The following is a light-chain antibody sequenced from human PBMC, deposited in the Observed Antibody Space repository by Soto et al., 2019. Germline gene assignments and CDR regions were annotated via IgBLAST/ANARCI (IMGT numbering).Light chain of an antibody. J-gene: IGLJ2*01. CDR1: SSDVGGSNY. CDR3: CSYAGSYTLL. CDR2: DVT. V-gene: IGLV2-11*01. Sequence: LTQPRSVSGSPGQSVTIPCTGTSSDVGGSNYVSWYQQHPGKTPKLMIYDVTKRPSGVPDRFSGSKSGNTASLTISGLQAEDEADYYCCSYAGSYTLLFGGGTKVTVL.